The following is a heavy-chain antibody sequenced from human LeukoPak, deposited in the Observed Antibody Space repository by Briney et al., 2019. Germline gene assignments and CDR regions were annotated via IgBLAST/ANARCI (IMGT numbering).Heavy chain of an antibody. V-gene: IGHV4-34*01. Sequence: SETLSLTCTVSGGSISNDYWSWIRQPPGKGLEWIGEINHSGSTNYNPSLKSRVTISVDTSKNQFSLKLSSVTAADTAVYYCASGLRFLEWSFDLWGRGTLVTVSS. J-gene: IGHJ2*01. CDR1: GGSISNDY. D-gene: IGHD3-3*01. CDR3: ASGLRFLEWSFDL. CDR2: INHSGST.